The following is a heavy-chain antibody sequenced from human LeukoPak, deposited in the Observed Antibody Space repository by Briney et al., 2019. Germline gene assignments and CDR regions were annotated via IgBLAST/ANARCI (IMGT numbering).Heavy chain of an antibody. Sequence: GASVKVSCKASGYSFTGYYTHWVRQAPGQGLEWMGWINPNSGVANYAQTFQGRVTMTRGTSISTVFMELSRLRSDDTAVYYCARGDYFDSSGYLDYRNNWFDPWGQGTLVTVSS. CDR3: ARGDYFDSSGYLDYRNNWFDP. V-gene: IGHV1-2*02. CDR2: INPNSGVA. CDR1: GYSFTGYY. J-gene: IGHJ5*02. D-gene: IGHD3-22*01.